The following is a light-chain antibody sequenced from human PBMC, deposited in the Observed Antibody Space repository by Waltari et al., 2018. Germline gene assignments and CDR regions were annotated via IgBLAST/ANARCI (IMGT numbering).Light chain of an antibody. Sequence: QLVVTQSPSASAPLGASVKLTCTLSSGHSSNIVAWLQQRPEKGPRYLMQINSECSHIKGDEMPDRFSGSSSGAGRYLTISSLQADDDADYYCQTGGHGTAVFGGGTTLTVL. CDR2: INSECSH. J-gene: IGLJ3*02. CDR1: SGHSSNI. V-gene: IGLV4-69*01. CDR3: QTGGHGTAV.